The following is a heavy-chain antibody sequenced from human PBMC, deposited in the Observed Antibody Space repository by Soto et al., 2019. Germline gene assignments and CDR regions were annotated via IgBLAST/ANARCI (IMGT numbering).Heavy chain of an antibody. D-gene: IGHD1-26*01. Sequence: LSLTCTVSGDSLGNYYWSWIRQPPGKGLEWIGYIYRSGSTKYSPSLKSRATISLDTPKNQFSLKLTSVTAADTAVYYCARDRSLWHPFDNWGQGTLVTVSS. V-gene: IGHV4-59*01. CDR2: IYRSGST. CDR1: GDSLGNYY. J-gene: IGHJ4*02. CDR3: ARDRSLWHPFDN.